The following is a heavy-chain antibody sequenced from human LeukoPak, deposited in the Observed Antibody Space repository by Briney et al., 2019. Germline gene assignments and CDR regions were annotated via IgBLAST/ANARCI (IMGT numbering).Heavy chain of an antibody. CDR2: IYHSGNT. D-gene: IGHD5-12*01. CDR3: ARLDITTNWYAFDY. CDR1: GGSFSAYY. Sequence: SETLSLTCAVYGGSFSAYYWSWIRQPPGKGLEWIGEIYHSGNTNYNPSLKSRVTISVDTSNNHFSLKLSSVTAADTAVYYCARLDITTNWYAFDYWGQGTLVTVSS. J-gene: IGHJ4*02. V-gene: IGHV4-34*01.